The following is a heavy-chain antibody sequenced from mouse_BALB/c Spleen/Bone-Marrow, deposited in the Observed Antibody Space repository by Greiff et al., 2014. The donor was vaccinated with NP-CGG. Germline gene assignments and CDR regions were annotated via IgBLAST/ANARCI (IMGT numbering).Heavy chain of an antibody. CDR3: ARGIYYGNYVYAMDY. Sequence: DLVKPGASVKLSCKASGYTFTNYWINWIKQRPGQGLEWIGRIPPGSGSTYYNEMFKGKATLTVDTSSSTAYIQLSSLSSEDSAVYFCARGIYYGNYVYAMDYWGQGTSVTVSS. CDR1: GYTFTNYW. CDR2: IPPGSGST. V-gene: IGHV1S41*01. D-gene: IGHD2-1*01. J-gene: IGHJ4*01.